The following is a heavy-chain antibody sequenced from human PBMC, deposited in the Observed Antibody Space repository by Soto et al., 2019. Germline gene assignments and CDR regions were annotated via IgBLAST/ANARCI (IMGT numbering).Heavy chain of an antibody. J-gene: IGHJ4*02. CDR2: ISSSGSTI. CDR3: ASTVPEGDY. CDR1: GFTFSEYY. D-gene: IGHD6-6*01. Sequence: QVQLVESGADLVKPGASLRLSCAASGFTFSEYYMSWIRQAPGKGLEWVANISSSGSTIYYADSVKGRFTIARDNAKNSLYLQMNSLRAEDTAVYYCASTVPEGDYWGQGTLVTVSS. V-gene: IGHV3-11*01.